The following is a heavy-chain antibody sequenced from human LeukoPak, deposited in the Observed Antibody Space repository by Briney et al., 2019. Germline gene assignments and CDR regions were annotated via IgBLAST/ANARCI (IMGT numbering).Heavy chain of an antibody. D-gene: IGHD2-2*01. CDR3: AKVACSITSCYFTDY. V-gene: IGHV3-30*02. Sequence: GGSLTLSCAASGFTLSNYGMHWVRQAPGKGLEWVALILYDGSNKYYADSVKGRFTISRDSSKNTLFLQMDSLRAEDTAVYYCAKVACSITSCYFTDYWGQGTMVTVSS. J-gene: IGHJ4*02. CDR1: GFTLSNYG. CDR2: ILYDGSNK.